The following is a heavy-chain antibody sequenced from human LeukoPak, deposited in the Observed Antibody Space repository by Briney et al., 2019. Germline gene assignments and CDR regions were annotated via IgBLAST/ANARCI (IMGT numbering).Heavy chain of an antibody. Sequence: KTGGSLRLSCVASGGTFTSHSRNWLRQAPGKGLEWVASISSNSDYILYAESVKGRFSISRDNATNSVYLQMNSLSADDTAVYYCATDRTYPFDYWGQGALVTVPS. D-gene: IGHD3-16*01. CDR3: ATDRTYPFDY. CDR2: ISSNSDYI. J-gene: IGHJ4*02. CDR1: GGTFTSHS. V-gene: IGHV3-21*01.